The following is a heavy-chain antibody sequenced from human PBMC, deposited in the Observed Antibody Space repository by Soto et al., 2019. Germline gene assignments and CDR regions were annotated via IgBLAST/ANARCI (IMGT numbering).Heavy chain of an antibody. Sequence: QVQLVESGGGMVQSGRSLSLSCAASGFIFSSYYMHWVRQAPGKGLEWVAMISHDGSNKTYADSLKGRLTISRDNSRSTLYLQMNSLRTGDTAVYYCAKEVPTNPLDSWGHGTLVTVSS. CDR2: ISHDGSNK. CDR3: AKEVPTNPLDS. D-gene: IGHD2-2*01. J-gene: IGHJ5*01. CDR1: GFIFSSYY. V-gene: IGHV3-30*18.